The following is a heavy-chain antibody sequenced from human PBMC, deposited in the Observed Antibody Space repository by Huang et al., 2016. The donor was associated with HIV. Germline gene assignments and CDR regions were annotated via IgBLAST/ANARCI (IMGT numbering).Heavy chain of an antibody. D-gene: IGHD2-8*02. CDR2: INTDSGNP. Sequence: QVQLVQSGSELKKPGASVKVSCKPSGYALTNFGLNWVRQAPGQGLEWMGWINTDSGNPMYAQGFTGRFVFSWDTAVSTAYLQISSLKADDTAIYYCARYYCTGGNCYSDYWGQGTLVTVSS. CDR1: GYALTNFG. CDR3: ARYYCTGGNCYSDY. J-gene: IGHJ4*02. V-gene: IGHV7-4-1*02.